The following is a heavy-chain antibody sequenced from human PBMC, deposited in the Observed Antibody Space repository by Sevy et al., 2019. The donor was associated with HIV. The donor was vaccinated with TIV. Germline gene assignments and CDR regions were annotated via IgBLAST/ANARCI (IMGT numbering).Heavy chain of an antibody. V-gene: IGHV3-21*01. J-gene: IGHJ4*02. CDR3: ARDLSEYSSSSKYYFDY. D-gene: IGHD6-6*01. CDR2: ISSSNNYI. Sequence: GGSLRLSCAASGFTFSSYSMNWVRHAPGKGLEWVSSISSSNNYIYYADSLKGRFTISRDNAKNSLYLQMNSLRAEDTAVYYCARDLSEYSSSSKYYFDYWGQGILVTVSS. CDR1: GFTFSSYS.